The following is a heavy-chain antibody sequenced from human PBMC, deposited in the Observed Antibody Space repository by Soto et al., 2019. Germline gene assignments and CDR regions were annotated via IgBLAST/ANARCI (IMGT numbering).Heavy chain of an antibody. Sequence: EVQLVESGGGLVQPGGSLRLSCAASGFTFSSYDMNWVRQAPGKGLEWVSYISSSSSTISYADSVKGRFTISRDNAKNSRYLQMNSLRDEYTAVYYCARDDGIFDFWGQGTLVTVSS. D-gene: IGHD2-15*01. J-gene: IGHJ4*02. CDR1: GFTFSSYD. CDR2: ISSSSSTI. CDR3: ARDDGIFDF. V-gene: IGHV3-48*02.